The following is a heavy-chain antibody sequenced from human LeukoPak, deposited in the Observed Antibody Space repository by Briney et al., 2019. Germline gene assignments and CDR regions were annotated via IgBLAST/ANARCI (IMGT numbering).Heavy chain of an antibody. Sequence: SETLSLTCTVSGGSISSYYWSWIRQPPGKGLEWIGCIYYSGSTNYNPSLKSRVTISVDTSKNQFSLKLSSVTAADTAVYYCARNLWFGESADAFNIWGQGTMVTVSS. D-gene: IGHD3-10*01. CDR2: IYYSGST. V-gene: IGHV4-59*01. CDR3: ARNLWFGESADAFNI. CDR1: GGSISSYY. J-gene: IGHJ3*02.